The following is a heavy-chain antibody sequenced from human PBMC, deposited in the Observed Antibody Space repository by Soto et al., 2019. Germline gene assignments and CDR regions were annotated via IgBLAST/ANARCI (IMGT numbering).Heavy chain of an antibody. Sequence: PGGSLRRSCGASGFTFSSYGMHWVRQAPGKGLEWVAVIWYDGSNKYYADSVKGRFTISRDNSKNTLYLQMNSLRAEDTAVYYCARDTDYYDSSGYYTRFDYWGQGTLVTAPQ. CDR2: IWYDGSNK. V-gene: IGHV3-33*01. D-gene: IGHD3-22*01. CDR1: GFTFSSYG. J-gene: IGHJ4*02. CDR3: ARDTDYYDSSGYYTRFDY.